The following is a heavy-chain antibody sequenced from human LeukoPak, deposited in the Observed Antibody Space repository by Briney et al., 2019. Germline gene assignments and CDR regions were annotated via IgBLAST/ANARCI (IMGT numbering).Heavy chain of an antibody. Sequence: PGGSLRLSCAASGFTFSNAWMSWVRQAPGKGLEWVGRIKSKTDVGTTDYAAPVKGRFTISRDDSKNTLYLQMNSLKTEDTAVYYCTTDLVQIFGVDIISEYYFDYWGQGTLVTVSS. CDR3: TTDLVQIFGVDIISEYYFDY. CDR1: GFTFSNAW. J-gene: IGHJ4*02. V-gene: IGHV3-15*01. CDR2: IKSKTDVGTT. D-gene: IGHD3-3*01.